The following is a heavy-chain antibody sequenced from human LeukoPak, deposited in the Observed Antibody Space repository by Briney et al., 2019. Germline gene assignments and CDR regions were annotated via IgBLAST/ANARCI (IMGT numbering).Heavy chain of an antibody. D-gene: IGHD7-27*01. CDR3: ADSGAFDC. Sequence: GSLRLSCAASGFTFSSYSMNWVRQAPGKGLEWIGEINHSGSTNYNPSLKSRVTISIDTSKNQFSLKLSSVTAADTAVYYCADSGAFDCWGQGTLVTVSS. CDR1: GFTFSSYS. V-gene: IGHV4-34*08. CDR2: INHSGST. J-gene: IGHJ4*02.